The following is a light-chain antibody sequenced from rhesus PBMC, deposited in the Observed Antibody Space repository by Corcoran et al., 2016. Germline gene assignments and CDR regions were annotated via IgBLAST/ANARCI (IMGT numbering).Light chain of an antibody. CDR1: ENVNNY. Sequence: DIQMTQSPSSLSASVGDRVTITCRASENVNNYLNWYQQKPGKAPKLLIYNASHLQSGVPSRFSGSGSGTDYTFTIRSLQPEDVATYYCQHGFGTPYSFGQGTKVEIK. V-gene: IGKV1-74*01. J-gene: IGKJ2*01. CDR3: QHGFGTPYS. CDR2: NAS.